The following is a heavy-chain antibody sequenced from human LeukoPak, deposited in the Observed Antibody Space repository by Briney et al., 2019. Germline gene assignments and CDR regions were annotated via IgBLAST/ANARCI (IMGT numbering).Heavy chain of an antibody. Sequence: SETLSLTCTVSGGSISSYYWSWIRQPPGKGLEWIGYIYYSGSTNYNPSLKSRVTISVDTSKNQFSLKLSSVTAADTAVYYCARRVGYDFWSGQNWFDPWGQGTLVTVSS. CDR3: ARRVGYDFWSGQNWFDP. D-gene: IGHD3-3*01. CDR2: IYYSGST. CDR1: GGSISSYY. J-gene: IGHJ5*02. V-gene: IGHV4-59*01.